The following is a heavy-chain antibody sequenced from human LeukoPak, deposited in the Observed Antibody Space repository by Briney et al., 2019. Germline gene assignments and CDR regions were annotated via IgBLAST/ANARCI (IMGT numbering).Heavy chain of an antibody. CDR3: APVLVDYDSSGQPN. Sequence: SETLSLSCTVSGGSISSSSYYWGWIRQPPGKGLEWIGSVYYGGRTYYNPSLKSRATSSVDTTKNQFFRKLSSVTAADTAVYYCAPVLVDYDSSGQPNWGQGTLVTVSS. CDR1: GGSISSSSYY. V-gene: IGHV4-39*01. J-gene: IGHJ4*02. CDR2: VYYGGRT. D-gene: IGHD3-22*01.